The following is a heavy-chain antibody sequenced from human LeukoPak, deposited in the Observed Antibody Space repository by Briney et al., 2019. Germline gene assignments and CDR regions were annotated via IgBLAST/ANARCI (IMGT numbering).Heavy chain of an antibody. CDR3: ARITMVRGVHFDY. D-gene: IGHD3-10*01. CDR2: IYYSGST. CDR1: GGSISSFY. V-gene: IGHV4-59*01. J-gene: IGHJ4*02. Sequence: HSGTLSVTCTVSGGSISSFYRSWIRHPPGTLLDWIGYIYYSGSTNYNPSLKSRVTISADTSKNQFSLKLSSVTAADTAVYYCARITMVRGVHFDYWGQGTLVTVSS.